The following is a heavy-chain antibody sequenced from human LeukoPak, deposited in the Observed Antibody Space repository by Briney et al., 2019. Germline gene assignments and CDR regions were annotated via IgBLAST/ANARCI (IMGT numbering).Heavy chain of an antibody. D-gene: IGHD5/OR15-5a*01. CDR2: IYYSGST. CDR3: AREVYRGAWFDP. CDR1: GGSINSYY. Sequence: PSETLSLTCTVSGGSINSYYWTWIRQPAGKGLEWIGYIYYSGSTNYNPSLKSRVTISVDTSKNQFSLKLSSVTAADTAVYYCAREVYRGAWFDPWGQGTLVTVSS. V-gene: IGHV4-59*01. J-gene: IGHJ5*02.